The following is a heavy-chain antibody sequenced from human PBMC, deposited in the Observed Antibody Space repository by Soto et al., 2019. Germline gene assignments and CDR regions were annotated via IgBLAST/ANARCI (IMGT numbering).Heavy chain of an antibody. CDR1: GFTVSSNY. J-gene: IGHJ4*02. D-gene: IGHD3-3*01. CDR2: IYSGGST. V-gene: IGHV3-66*01. CDR3: ARGPRTDYDLWSGYHGAYFDY. Sequence: GGSLRLSCAASGFTVSSNYMSWVRQAPGKGLEWVSVIYSGGSTYYADSVKGRFTISRDNSKNTLYLQMNSLRAEDTAVYYCARGPRTDYDLWSGYHGAYFDYWGQGTLVPVSS.